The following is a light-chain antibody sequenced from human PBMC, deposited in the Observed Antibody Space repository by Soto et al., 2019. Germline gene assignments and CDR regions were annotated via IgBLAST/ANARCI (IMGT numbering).Light chain of an antibody. V-gene: IGLV1-40*01. Sequence: QSVLTQPPSVSGAPGQRVTISCTGSSSNIGAGYDVHWYQQVPGTAPKLLIYGNSNRPSGVPDRFSGSKSGTSASLAITGLQAEDEADYYCQSYDSSLSASGVFGGGTKPTVL. CDR1: SSNIGAGYD. CDR3: QSYDSSLSASGV. J-gene: IGLJ2*01. CDR2: GNS.